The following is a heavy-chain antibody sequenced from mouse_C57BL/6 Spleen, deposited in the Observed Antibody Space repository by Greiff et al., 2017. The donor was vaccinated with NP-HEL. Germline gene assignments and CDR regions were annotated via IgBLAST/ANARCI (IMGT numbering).Heavy chain of an antibody. V-gene: IGHV2-5*01. J-gene: IGHJ4*01. CDR2: IWSGGST. CDR3: AKKEDDYDGEGYAMDY. D-gene: IGHD2-4*01. CDR1: GFSLTSYG. Sequence: VKLVESGPGLVQPSQSLSITCTVSGFSLTSYGVHWVRQSPGQGLEWLGVIWSGGSTDYNAAFMSRLSITKDNSKSQVFFKMNSLQADDTAIYYCAKKEDDYDGEGYAMDYWGQGTSVTVSS.